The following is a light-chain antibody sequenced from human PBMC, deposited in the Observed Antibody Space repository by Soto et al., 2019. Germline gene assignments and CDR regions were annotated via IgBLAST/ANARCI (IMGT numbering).Light chain of an antibody. J-gene: IGKJ1*01. CDR2: DVS. CDR3: QQYGRARA. CDR1: QSVSSNY. Sequence: EIVLTQSPGTLSLSPGERATLSCRSSQSVSSNYLAWYQQKPDQTPRLVIYDVSGRATGIPAKFSGSGSGTDFTLTISRLEPEDLAVDYCQQYGRARAFGQGIKVEIK. V-gene: IGKV3-20*01.